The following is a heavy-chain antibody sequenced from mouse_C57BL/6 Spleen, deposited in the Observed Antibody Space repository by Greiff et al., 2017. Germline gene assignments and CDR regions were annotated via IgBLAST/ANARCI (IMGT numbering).Heavy chain of an antibody. CDR3: ARRRTTVRYFDV. CDR1: GFTFSSYA. J-gene: IGHJ1*03. V-gene: IGHV5-4*01. CDR2: ISDGGSYT. D-gene: IGHD1-1*01. Sequence: EVHLVESGGGLVKPGGSLKLSCAASGFTFSSYAMSWVRQTPEKRLEWVATISDGGSYTYYPDNVKGRFTISRDNAKNNLYLQMSHLKSEDTAMYYCARRRTTVRYFDVWGTGTTVTVSS.